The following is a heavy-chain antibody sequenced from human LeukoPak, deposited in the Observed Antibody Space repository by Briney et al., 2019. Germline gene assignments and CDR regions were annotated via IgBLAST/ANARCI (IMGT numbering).Heavy chain of an antibody. Sequence: SETLSLTCTVSGGSISSSSYYWGWIRQPPGKGLEWIGSIYYSVSTYYNPSLKTRVTISVDMSKNQFSLKPSSVPAADTAVYYCARHPDDYVWGSYRYYFDYWGQGTLVTVSS. CDR1: GGSISSSSYY. D-gene: IGHD3-16*02. J-gene: IGHJ4*02. V-gene: IGHV4-39*01. CDR3: ARHPDDYVWGSYRYYFDY. CDR2: IYYSVST.